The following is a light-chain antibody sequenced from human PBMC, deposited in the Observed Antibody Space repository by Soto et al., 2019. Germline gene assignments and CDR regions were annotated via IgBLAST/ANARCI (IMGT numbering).Light chain of an antibody. CDR1: QSVSSY. CDR2: DAS. CDR3: QQRSNWPRT. V-gene: IGKV3-11*01. J-gene: IGKJ4*01. Sequence: EIVLPQSPATLSLSPGERATLSCRASQSVSSYLAWYQQKPGQAHRLIIYDASKRATGIPARFSGSGSVTDFTLTISSLEPGEFAIYYCQQRSNWPRTFGGGTEVEIK.